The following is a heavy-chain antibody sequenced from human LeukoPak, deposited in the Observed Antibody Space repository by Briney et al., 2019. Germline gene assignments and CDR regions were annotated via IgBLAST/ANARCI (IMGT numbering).Heavy chain of an antibody. D-gene: IGHD1-26*01. J-gene: IGHJ4*02. Sequence: SRTLCLTCGVSGGAITSTNSGSWVGQPPGRGLEGIGETSLTGRTNYNPSLIGGVLMSLAESRNQLSLTLTSVTAADTAMYYCTRESGPYCPFGYWGQGTLVVVPS. V-gene: IGHV4-4*02. CDR1: GGAITSTNS. CDR2: TSLTGRT. CDR3: TRESGPYCPFGY.